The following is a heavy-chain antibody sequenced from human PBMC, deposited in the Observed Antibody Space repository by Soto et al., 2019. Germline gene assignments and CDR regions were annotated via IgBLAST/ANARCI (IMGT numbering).Heavy chain of an antibody. J-gene: IGHJ6*02. Sequence: XSVKVACMASRCTFPNLYIHWLQQAPGQGLEWMGIINPSGGSTTYPQKFQGRVTMTRDTSTSTVHMELITLRSEDTAVYYCARAQVGRPLDVWGPGTTVTVSS. CDR1: RCTFPNLY. D-gene: IGHD1-26*01. V-gene: IGHV1-46*01. CDR2: INPSGGST. CDR3: ARAQVGRPLDV.